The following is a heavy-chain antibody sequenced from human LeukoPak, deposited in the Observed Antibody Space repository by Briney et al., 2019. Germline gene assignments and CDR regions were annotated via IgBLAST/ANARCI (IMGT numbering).Heavy chain of an antibody. CDR1: GFTFSSYG. CDR3: ARCAVAAAGDY. J-gene: IGHJ4*02. CDR2: IKPDGSGK. V-gene: IGHV3-7*01. Sequence: GGSLRLSCAASGFTFSSYGMHWVRQAPGKGLEWVANIKPDGSGKYYVDSVKGRFTISRDNAENSLFLHMNSLRAEDTAVYYCARCAVAAAGDYWGRGTLVTVSS. D-gene: IGHD6-13*01.